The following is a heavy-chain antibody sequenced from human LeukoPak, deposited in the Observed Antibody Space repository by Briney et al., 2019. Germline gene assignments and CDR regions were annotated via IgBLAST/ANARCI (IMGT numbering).Heavy chain of an antibody. V-gene: IGHV1-2*02. CDR3: PRGPFRNVETAMVASRFDP. Sequence: ASLTVSHKCSVYTFTVYYIHWVRQAPGQGVEGMGWIDSDSGDTNYPQKFQGRVTITRDRANTTAYMEVRRLRSDDTAVYYCPRGPFRNVETAMVASRFDPWGQGTLVTVS. J-gene: IGHJ5*02. CDR1: VYTFTVYY. D-gene: IGHD5-18*01. CDR2: IDSDSGDT.